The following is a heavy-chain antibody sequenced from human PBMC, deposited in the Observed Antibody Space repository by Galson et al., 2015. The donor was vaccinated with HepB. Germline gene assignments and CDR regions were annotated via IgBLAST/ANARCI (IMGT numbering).Heavy chain of an antibody. D-gene: IGHD2-15*01. CDR1: GDSFNKYS. CDR3: ARDHVVAVHWFDP. V-gene: IGHV1-69*08. J-gene: IGHJ5*02. Sequence: SVKVSCKASGDSFNKYSISWVRQAPGQGLEWMGRITPILDATNYAQRFQGRVTITANKSTTTAYMELSNLRSDDTAVYYCARDHVVAVHWFDPWGQGTLVTVSS. CDR2: ITPILDAT.